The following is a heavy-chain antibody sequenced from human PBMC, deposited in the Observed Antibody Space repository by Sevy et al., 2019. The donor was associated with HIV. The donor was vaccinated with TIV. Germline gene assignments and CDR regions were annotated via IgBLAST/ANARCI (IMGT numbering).Heavy chain of an antibody. CDR1: GFSFSTYW. CDR3: ARGNSGSFDY. D-gene: IGHD3-22*01. CDR2: IKQDESEK. Sequence: GGCLSLSCAASGFSFSTYWMHWVRQAPGKGLEWVANIKQDESEKYYVASVKGRFTISRDNAKNSVYLQMNSLRPEDTAIYYCARGNSGSFDYWGQGTLVTVSS. V-gene: IGHV3-7*04. J-gene: IGHJ4*02.